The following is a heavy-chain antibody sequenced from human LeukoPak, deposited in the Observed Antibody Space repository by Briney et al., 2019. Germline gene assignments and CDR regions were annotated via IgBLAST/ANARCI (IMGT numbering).Heavy chain of an antibody. Sequence: GGSLRLSCAASGFTFSGYYMNWIRQTPGKGLEWVSCISGSSSHTDYADSVKGRFTISRDNAKNSLYLQMNSLRAEGTAVYYCARGQITRTVNIDFWGQGTLVTVSS. CDR1: GFTFSGYY. J-gene: IGHJ4*02. CDR2: ISGSSSHT. V-gene: IGHV3-11*05. CDR3: ARGQITRTVNIDF. D-gene: IGHD4-17*01.